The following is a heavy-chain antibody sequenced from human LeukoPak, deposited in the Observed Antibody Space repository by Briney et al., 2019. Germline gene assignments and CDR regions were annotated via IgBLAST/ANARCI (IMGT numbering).Heavy chain of an antibody. CDR3: ARDSSGYYDY. Sequence: GGSLRLSCAASGFIFDDYAMHWVRQAPGKGLEWVSTINWNSGTLAYADSVKGRFTISRDNAKNSLYLQMNSLRAEDTALYYCARDSSGYYDYWGQGTLVTVSS. V-gene: IGHV3-9*01. D-gene: IGHD3-22*01. CDR1: GFIFDDYA. CDR2: INWNSGTL. J-gene: IGHJ4*02.